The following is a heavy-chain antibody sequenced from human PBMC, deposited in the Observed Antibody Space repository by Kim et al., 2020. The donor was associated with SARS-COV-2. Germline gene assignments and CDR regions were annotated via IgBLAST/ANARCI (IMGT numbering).Heavy chain of an antibody. CDR1: GGSIDTYY. CDR3: ARATGYNSGWKHHYYGMDV. J-gene: IGHJ6*02. CDR2: IYYSGTT. Sequence: SETLSLTCTVSGGSIDTYYWSWIRQPPGKGLDWIGYIYYSGTTNYNPSLKSRVTMSVDTSKNQFSVKLSSVTAADTAVYYCARATGYNSGWKHHYYGMDVWGQGTTVTVSS. D-gene: IGHD6-19*01. V-gene: IGHV4-59*13.